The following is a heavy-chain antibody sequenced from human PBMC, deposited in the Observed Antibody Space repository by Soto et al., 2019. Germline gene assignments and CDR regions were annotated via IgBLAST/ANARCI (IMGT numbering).Heavy chain of an antibody. V-gene: IGHV3-30-3*01. D-gene: IGHD6-6*01. CDR3: ARDLGAARPGPFDY. J-gene: IGHJ4*02. Sequence: GGSLRLSCAASGFTFSSYAMHWVRQAPGKGLEWVAVISYDGSNKYYADSVKGRFTISRDNSKNTLYLQMNSLRAGDTAVYYCARDLGAARPGPFDYWGQGTLVTVSS. CDR1: GFTFSSYA. CDR2: ISYDGSNK.